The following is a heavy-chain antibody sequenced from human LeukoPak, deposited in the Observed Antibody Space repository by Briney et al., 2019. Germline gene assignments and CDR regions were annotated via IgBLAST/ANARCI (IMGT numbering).Heavy chain of an antibody. CDR1: GFILSSYW. CDR2: IKEEGSDK. Sequence: GGSRRLAWAAAGFILSSYWMAWVRQAPGKVREWVANIKEEGSDKNHVECVKGRFPISRDNAQDSLYLQMNSLRAEATAVYYCARDAGYGYDRFDYWGQGTQVPVSS. CDR3: ARDAGYGYDRFDY. V-gene: IGHV3-7*01. D-gene: IGHD5-18*01. J-gene: IGHJ4*02.